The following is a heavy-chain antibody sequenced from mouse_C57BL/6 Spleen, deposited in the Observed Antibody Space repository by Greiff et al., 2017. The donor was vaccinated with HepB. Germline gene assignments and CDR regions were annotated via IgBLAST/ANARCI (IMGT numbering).Heavy chain of an antibody. CDR2: ISSGGSYT. CDR3: ARHDDHGPCW. J-gene: IGHJ2*01. CDR1: GFTFSSYG. Sequence: EVKLVESGGDLVKPGGSLKLSCAASGFTFSSYGMSWVRQTPDKRLEWVATISSGGSYTYYPDSVKGRFTISRDNAKNTLYLQMSSLKSEDTAVYYCARHDDHGPCWGGQGTTLTVSS. D-gene: IGHD2-4*01. V-gene: IGHV5-6*01.